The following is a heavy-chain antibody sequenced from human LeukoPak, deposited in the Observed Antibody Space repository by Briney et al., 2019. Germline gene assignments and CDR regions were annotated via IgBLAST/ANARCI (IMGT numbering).Heavy chain of an antibody. CDR3: TTTYIVASTRKFGDY. J-gene: IGHJ4*02. D-gene: IGHD5-12*01. Sequence: PGGSLRLSCAASGFIFSNAWMNWVRQAPGKGLERVGRIKSKTEGGTTDYAAPVKGRFTISRDDSQNTVDLLISSLTAEDTAMYFCTTTYIVASTRKFGDYWGQGTLVVVSS. CDR2: IKSKTEGGTT. CDR1: GFIFSNAW. V-gene: IGHV3-15*01.